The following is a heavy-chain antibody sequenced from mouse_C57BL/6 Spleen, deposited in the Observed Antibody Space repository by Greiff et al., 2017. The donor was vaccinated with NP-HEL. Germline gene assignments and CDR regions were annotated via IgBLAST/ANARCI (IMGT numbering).Heavy chain of an antibody. CDR2: IDPSDSYT. J-gene: IGHJ4*01. Sequence: VQLQQSGAELVMPGASVKLSCKASGYTFTSYWMHWVKQRPGQGLEWIGEIDPSDSYTNYNQKFKGKSTLTVDKSSSTAYMQLSSLTSEDSAVYYCARGGPHAMDYWGQGTSVTVSS. CDR1: GYTFTSYW. D-gene: IGHD3-1*01. V-gene: IGHV1-69*01. CDR3: ARGGPHAMDY.